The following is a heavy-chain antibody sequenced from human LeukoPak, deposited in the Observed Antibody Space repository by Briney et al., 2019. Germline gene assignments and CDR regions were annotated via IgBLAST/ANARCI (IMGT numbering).Heavy chain of an antibody. J-gene: IGHJ4*02. V-gene: IGHV3-48*02. CDR3: ARGGDY. CDR1: GFTFSSYT. Sequence: GGSLRLSCAASGFTFSSYTMNWVRQAPGKGLEWVSHISGSGSTIYYSDSVKGRFTISGDNVKNSLYLQMNSLRDEDTAVYYCARGGDYWGQGTLVTVSS. CDR2: ISGSGSTI.